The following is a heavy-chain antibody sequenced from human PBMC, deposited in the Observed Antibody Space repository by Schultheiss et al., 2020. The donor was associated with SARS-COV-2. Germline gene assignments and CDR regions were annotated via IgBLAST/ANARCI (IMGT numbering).Heavy chain of an antibody. CDR1: GFTVSSNY. CDR3: AKEPPQGTVTTFLFDY. D-gene: IGHD4-17*01. CDR2: IYSGGST. J-gene: IGHJ4*02. Sequence: GGSLRLSCAASGFTVSSNYMSWVRQAPGKGLEWVSVIYSGGSTYYADSVKGRFTISRDNSKNTLYLQMNSLRAEDTAVYYCAKEPPQGTVTTFLFDYWSQGTLVTVSS. V-gene: IGHV3-53*01.